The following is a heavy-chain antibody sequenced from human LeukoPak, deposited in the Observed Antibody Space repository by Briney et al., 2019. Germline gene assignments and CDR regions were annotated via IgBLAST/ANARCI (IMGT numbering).Heavy chain of an antibody. CDR3: ARGLTGTTD. Sequence: SETLSLTCVVNGGSLSGYYWSWIRQPPGEGLEWIGEINQRGSSNSNPSLKSRVTISVDTSMNQFSLKLRSATAADTAVYYCARGLTGTTDWGQGTLVTVSS. J-gene: IGHJ4*02. CDR2: INQRGSS. D-gene: IGHD1-1*01. CDR1: GGSLSGYY. V-gene: IGHV4-34*01.